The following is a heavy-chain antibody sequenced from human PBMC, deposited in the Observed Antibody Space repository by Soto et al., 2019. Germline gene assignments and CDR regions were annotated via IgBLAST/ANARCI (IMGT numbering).Heavy chain of an antibody. Sequence: GGSLRLSCAASGFAFNYYSMNWVRQAPGRGLEWVSSISGSGIDIYFADSVKGRFTISRDNAKTSLYLQMHSLRPEDTATYYCARHGVTNYTDYYFDLWGHGALVTVPS. D-gene: IGHD4-4*01. J-gene: IGHJ4*01. CDR3: ARHGVTNYTDYYFDL. V-gene: IGHV3-21*01. CDR2: ISGSGIDI. CDR1: GFAFNYYS.